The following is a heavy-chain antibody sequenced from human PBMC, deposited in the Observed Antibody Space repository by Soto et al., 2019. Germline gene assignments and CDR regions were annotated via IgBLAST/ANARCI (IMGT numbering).Heavy chain of an antibody. J-gene: IGHJ6*02. CDR1: GYTFTGYY. D-gene: IGHD2-15*01. CDR2: INPNSGGT. CDR3: ARTGVVVAAIGYYYGMDV. Sequence: EASVKVSCKASGYTFTGYYMHWVRQAPGQGLEWMGWINPNSGGTNYAQKFQGRVTMTRDTSISTAYMELSRLRSDDTVVYYCARTGVVVAAIGYYYGMDVWGQGTTVTVSS. V-gene: IGHV1-2*02.